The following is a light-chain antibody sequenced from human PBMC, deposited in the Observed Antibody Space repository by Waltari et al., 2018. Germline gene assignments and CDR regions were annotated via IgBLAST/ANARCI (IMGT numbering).Light chain of an antibody. V-gene: IGLV2-23*02. J-gene: IGLJ1*01. Sequence: QSALTQPASVSGSPGQSITISCTGSSSDIGIYNLFSWYQHHPGQVPKLIIYEVSERPSGVSGRFSGSKSGNTASLTLSDLQPEDGADYYCCSYAGDSTYVFGTGTKVTVL. CDR2: EVS. CDR1: SSDIGIYNL. CDR3: CSYAGDSTYV.